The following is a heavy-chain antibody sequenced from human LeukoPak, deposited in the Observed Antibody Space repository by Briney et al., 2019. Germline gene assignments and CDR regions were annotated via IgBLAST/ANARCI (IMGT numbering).Heavy chain of an antibody. CDR3: AKDGGLWVSAHWGDS. CDR2: ISKSGGSS. Sequence: PGGSLRLSCAASGFTFSSYAMSWVRQAPGKGLEWVSGISKSGGSSYYADSVKGRFTISRDNSKNTLYLQMNSLRAEDTAVYYCAKDGGLWVSAHWGDSWGRGTLVTVSS. J-gene: IGHJ4*02. D-gene: IGHD7-27*01. CDR1: GFTFSSYA. V-gene: IGHV3-23*01.